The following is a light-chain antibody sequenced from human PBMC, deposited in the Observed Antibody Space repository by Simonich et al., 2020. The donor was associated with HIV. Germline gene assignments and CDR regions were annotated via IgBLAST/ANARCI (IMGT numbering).Light chain of an antibody. CDR2: AAS. CDR1: QSISSY. CDR3: QQIYSTPLT. V-gene: IGKV1-39*01. J-gene: IGKJ4*01. Sequence: DIQMTQSPSSLSASVGDRVTITCQASQSISSYLNWYHQKPGKAPKILIYAASSLQSGVPSRFSGSGSGTDFALTISSLQPEDFATYFCQQIYSTPLTFGGGTKLEIK.